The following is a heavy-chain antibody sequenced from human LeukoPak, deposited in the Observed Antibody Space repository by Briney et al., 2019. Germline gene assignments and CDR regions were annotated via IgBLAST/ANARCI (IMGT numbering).Heavy chain of an antibody. V-gene: IGHV3-74*01. D-gene: IGHD2-2*01. CDR2: IYSDGSSR. J-gene: IGHJ4*02. CDR1: GFTFSSFW. Sequence: PGGPLRLSCAASGFTFSSFWMHWVRQAPGQGLVWVSRIYSDGSSRNYADSVKGRFTISRDNANNTLYLQMNSLRAEDTAVYYCARGGSTSLKVWGQGTLVSVSS. CDR3: ARGGSTSLKV.